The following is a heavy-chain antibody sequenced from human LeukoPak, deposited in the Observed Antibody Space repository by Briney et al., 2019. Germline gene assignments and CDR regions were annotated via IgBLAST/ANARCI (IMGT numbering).Heavy chain of an antibody. CDR1: GGSISSGDYY. CDR3: ARVPSSMVRGLDY. V-gene: IGHV4-30-4*01. Sequence: SETLSLTCTVSGGSISSGDYYWSWIRQPPGKGLEWIGYIYYSGSTYCNPSLKSRVAISVDTSKNQFFLKLGSVTAADTAVYYCARVPSSMVRGLDYWGQGTLVTVSS. J-gene: IGHJ4*02. D-gene: IGHD3-10*01. CDR2: IYYSGST.